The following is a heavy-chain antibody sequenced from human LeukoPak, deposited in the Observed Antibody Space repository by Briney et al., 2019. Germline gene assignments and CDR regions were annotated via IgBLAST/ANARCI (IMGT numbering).Heavy chain of an antibody. D-gene: IGHD5-24*01. CDR1: GFSFSTSW. CDR2: INPDYSGT. CDR3: ARPPDGLANAFDI. Sequence: GGSLRLSCKGSGFSFSTSWIHWVRQAPGEGLVCVSRINPDYSGTDYADSVRGRFTISRDNAKNTVFLQMDSLRAEDTAVYYCARPPDGLANAFDIWGLGTMVTVSS. V-gene: IGHV3-74*01. J-gene: IGHJ3*02.